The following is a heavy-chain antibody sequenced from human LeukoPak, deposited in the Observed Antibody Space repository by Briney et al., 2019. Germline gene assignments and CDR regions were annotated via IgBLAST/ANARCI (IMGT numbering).Heavy chain of an antibody. V-gene: IGHV1-18*01. CDR2: ISAYNGNT. CDR1: GYTFTSYG. Sequence: GASVKVSCKASGYTFTSYGISWVRQAPGQGLEWMGWISAYNGNTNYAQKLQGRVTMTTDTSTSTAYMELSSLRSEDTAVYYCARGPRDTAMVIPTPADAFDIWGQGTMVTVSS. CDR3: ARGPRDTAMVIPTPADAFDI. J-gene: IGHJ3*02. D-gene: IGHD5-18*01.